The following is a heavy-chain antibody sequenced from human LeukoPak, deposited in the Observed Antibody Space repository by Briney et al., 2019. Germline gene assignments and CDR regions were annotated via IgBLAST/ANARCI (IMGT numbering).Heavy chain of an antibody. CDR3: ATNQLAYCGGDCHRRDYFYMDV. CDR2: FDPEDGET. D-gene: IGHD2-21*02. CDR1: GYTLTELS. Sequence: ASVKVSCKVSGYTLTELSMHWVRQAPGKGLEWMGGFDPEDGETIYAQKFQGRVTMTEDTSTDTAYMELSSLRSEDTAVYYCATNQLAYCGGDCHRRDYFYMDVWGKGTTVTVSS. V-gene: IGHV1-24*01. J-gene: IGHJ6*03.